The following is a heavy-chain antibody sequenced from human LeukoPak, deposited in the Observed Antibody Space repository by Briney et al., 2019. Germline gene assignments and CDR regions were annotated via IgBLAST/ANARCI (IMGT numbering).Heavy chain of an antibody. D-gene: IGHD4-17*01. CDR2: ISGSGGRT. Sequence: PGGSLRLSCAASGFTFSTYPMSWVRQAPGKGLEWVSAISGSGGRTHYADSVKGRFTISRDNSKNTLFLQMNSLRAEDMAVYYCAKERITTTAFDYWGQGTLVTVSS. CDR1: GFTFSTYP. CDR3: AKERITTTAFDY. V-gene: IGHV3-23*01. J-gene: IGHJ4*02.